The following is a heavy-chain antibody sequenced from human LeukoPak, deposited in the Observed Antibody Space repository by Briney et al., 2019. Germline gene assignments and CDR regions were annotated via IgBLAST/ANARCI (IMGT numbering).Heavy chain of an antibody. CDR3: ARHQRTVSRGYSYGYASYYFDY. Sequence: PSETLSLTCAVYGGSFSGYYWSWIRQPPGKGLEWIGEINHSGSTNYNPSLKSRVTISVDTSKNQFSLKLSSVTAADTAVYYCARHQRTVSRGYSYGYASYYFDYWGQGTLVTVSS. J-gene: IGHJ4*02. D-gene: IGHD5-18*01. CDR1: GGSFSGYY. CDR2: INHSGST. V-gene: IGHV4-34*01.